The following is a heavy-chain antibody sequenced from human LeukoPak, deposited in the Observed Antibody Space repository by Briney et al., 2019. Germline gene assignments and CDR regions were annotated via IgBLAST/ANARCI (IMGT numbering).Heavy chain of an antibody. Sequence: GGSLRLSCAASGITVSSNYMSWVRQGPGKGLECVSVIYSGGSTYYADSVKGRFTISRDNSKNTLYLQLNSLRVEDTAVYFCAREGLDYDFRAWGQGTMVTVSS. J-gene: IGHJ3*01. V-gene: IGHV3-53*05. D-gene: IGHD3-3*01. CDR2: IYSGGST. CDR1: GITVSSNY. CDR3: AREGLDYDFRA.